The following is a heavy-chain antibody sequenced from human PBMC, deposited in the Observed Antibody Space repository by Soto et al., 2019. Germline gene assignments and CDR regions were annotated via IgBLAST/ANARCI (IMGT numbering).Heavy chain of an antibody. CDR1: GDSVSSNSSA. D-gene: IGHD6-6*01. J-gene: IGHJ4*02. CDR3: AREYSSWRNPGFDY. V-gene: IGHV6-1*01. Sequence: PSQTLSLTCAISGDSVSSNSSAWNCIRQSPSRGLEWLGRTYYRSKWYNDYAVSVKSRITINPDTSKNQFSLQLNSVTPEDTAVYYCAREYSSWRNPGFDYWGQGTLVTVSS. CDR2: TYYRSKWYN.